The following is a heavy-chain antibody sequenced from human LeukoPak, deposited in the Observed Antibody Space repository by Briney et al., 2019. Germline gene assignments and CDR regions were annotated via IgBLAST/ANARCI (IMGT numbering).Heavy chain of an antibody. CDR3: ARANWGFDY. V-gene: IGHV3-66*01. CDR1: GFTFSSYG. J-gene: IGHJ4*02. Sequence: GGSLRLSCAASGFTFSSYGMHWVRQAPGKGLEWVSVIYSGGSTYYADSVKGRFTISRDNSKNTLYLQMNSLRAEDTAVYYCARANWGFDYWGQGTLVTVSS. CDR2: IYSGGST. D-gene: IGHD7-27*01.